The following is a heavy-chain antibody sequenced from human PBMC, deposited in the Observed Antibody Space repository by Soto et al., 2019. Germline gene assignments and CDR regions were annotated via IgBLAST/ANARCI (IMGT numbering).Heavy chain of an antibody. J-gene: IGHJ3*02. CDR2: ISWNSGSI. Sequence: HPGGSLRLSCAASGFTFDDYAMHWVRQAPGKGLEWVSGISWNSGSIGYADSVKGRFTISRDNAKNSLYLQMNSLRAGDTALYYCAKDLPSSSWYSGAFDIWGQGTMVTVSS. D-gene: IGHD6-13*01. V-gene: IGHV3-9*01. CDR1: GFTFDDYA. CDR3: AKDLPSSSWYSGAFDI.